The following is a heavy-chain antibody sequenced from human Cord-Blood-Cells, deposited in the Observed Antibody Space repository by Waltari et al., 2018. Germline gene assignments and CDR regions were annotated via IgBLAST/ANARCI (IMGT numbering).Heavy chain of an antibody. D-gene: IGHD3-22*01. V-gene: IGHV4-39*01. Sequence: QLQLQESGPGLVKPSETLSLTCTVSGGSISSSSYYWGWIRQPPGKGQEWIGSIYYSGSTYYNPSLKSRVTISVDTSKNQFSLKLSPVTAADTAVYYCARGTIISYYYYDSSGSSFDYWGQGTLVTVSS. CDR1: GGSISSSSYY. CDR3: ARGTIISYYYYDSSGSSFDY. J-gene: IGHJ4*02. CDR2: IYYSGST.